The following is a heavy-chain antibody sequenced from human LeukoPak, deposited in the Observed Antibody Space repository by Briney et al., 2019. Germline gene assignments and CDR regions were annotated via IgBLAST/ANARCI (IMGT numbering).Heavy chain of an antibody. J-gene: IGHJ4*02. CDR1: GGSISSYY. CDR2: IYYSGST. CDR3: ARDGRGYYDSSGHYPLF. D-gene: IGHD3-22*01. Sequence: SETLSLTCTVSGGSISSYYWSWIRQPPGKGLEWIGYIYYSGSTNYNPSLKSRVTISVGTSKNQFSLKLSSVTAADTAVYYCARDGRGYYDSSGHYPLFWGQGTLVTVSS. V-gene: IGHV4-59*01.